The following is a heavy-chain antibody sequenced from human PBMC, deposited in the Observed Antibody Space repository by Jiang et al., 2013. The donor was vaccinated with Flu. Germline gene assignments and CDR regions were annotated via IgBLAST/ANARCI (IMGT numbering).Heavy chain of an antibody. V-gene: IGHV7-4-1*02. D-gene: IGHD2-2*01. CDR2: INTNTGNP. J-gene: IGHJ3*01. CDR1: GYTFTSYA. Sequence: SGSELKKPGASVKVSCKASGYTFTSYAMNWVRQAPGQGLEWMGWINTNTGNPTYAQGFTGRFVFSLDTSISTAYLQITSLKAEDTAVYYCAALRYQLLADAFDLWGQGTMVTVSS. CDR3: AALRYQLLADAFDL.